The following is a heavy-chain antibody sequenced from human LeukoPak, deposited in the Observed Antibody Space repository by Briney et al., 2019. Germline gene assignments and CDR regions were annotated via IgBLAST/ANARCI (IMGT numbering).Heavy chain of an antibody. V-gene: IGHV4-34*01. CDR1: GGSISSYY. CDR3: ARGGKWLRFPSGY. Sequence: SETMSLTCTVSGGSISSYYWSWIRQPAGKGLEWIGEINHSGSTNYNPSLKSRVTISVDTSKNQFSLKLSSVTAADTAVYYCARGGKWLRFPSGYWGQGTLVTVSS. CDR2: INHSGST. D-gene: IGHD5-12*01. J-gene: IGHJ4*02.